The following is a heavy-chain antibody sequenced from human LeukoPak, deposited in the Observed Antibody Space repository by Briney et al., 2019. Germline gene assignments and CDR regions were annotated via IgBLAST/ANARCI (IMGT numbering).Heavy chain of an antibody. CDR3: ARDWRNSWYYFDY. D-gene: IGHD6-13*01. Sequence: GGSLRLSCAASGFIFSSYWMHWVRQAPGKGLVWVARIDNEGSTTSYADSVKGRFTISRDNAKNTLYLQMNSLRAEDTAVYYCARDWRNSWYYFDYWGQGTLVTVSS. CDR2: IDNEGSTT. V-gene: IGHV3-74*01. J-gene: IGHJ4*02. CDR1: GFIFSSYW.